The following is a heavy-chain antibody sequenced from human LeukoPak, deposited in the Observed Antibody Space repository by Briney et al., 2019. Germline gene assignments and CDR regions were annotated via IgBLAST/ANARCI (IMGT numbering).Heavy chain of an antibody. CDR2: ISYDGSNK. CDR3: TTSSSWYGQNWFDP. D-gene: IGHD6-13*01. CDR1: GFTFSSYA. Sequence: GGSLRLSCTASGFTFSSYAMHWVRQAPGKGLEWVAVISYDGSNKYYADSVKGRFTISRDSSKNTLYLQMNSLRVEDTTVYYCTTSSSWYGQNWFDPWGQGTLVTVSS. J-gene: IGHJ5*02. V-gene: IGHV3-30-3*01.